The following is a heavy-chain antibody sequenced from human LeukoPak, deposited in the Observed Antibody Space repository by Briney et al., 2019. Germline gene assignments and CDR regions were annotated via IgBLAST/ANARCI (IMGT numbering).Heavy chain of an antibody. J-gene: IGHJ6*04. D-gene: IGHD2-15*01. Sequence: SETLSLTCAVSGYSISSGYYWGWIRQPPGKGLEWIGSIYHSGSTYYNPSLKSRVTISVDTSKNQFSLKLSSVTAADTAVYYCARGYCSGGSCYYYYGMDVWGKGTTVTVSS. V-gene: IGHV4-38-2*01. CDR2: IYHSGST. CDR1: GYSISSGYY. CDR3: ARGYCSGGSCYYYYGMDV.